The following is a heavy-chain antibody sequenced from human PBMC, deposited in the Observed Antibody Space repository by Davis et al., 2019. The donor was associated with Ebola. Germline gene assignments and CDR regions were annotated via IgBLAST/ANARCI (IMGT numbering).Heavy chain of an antibody. Sequence: GESLKISCAASGFTFSSYWMSWVRQAPGKGLEWVANIKQDGREKYYGDSVKGRFTISRDNAKNSLYLQMNSLGAEDTAVYYGAREDYGDYYYYGMDVWGQGTTVTVSS. J-gene: IGHJ6*02. V-gene: IGHV3-7*01. CDR3: AREDYGDYYYYGMDV. D-gene: IGHD4-17*01. CDR1: GFTFSSYW. CDR2: IKQDGREK.